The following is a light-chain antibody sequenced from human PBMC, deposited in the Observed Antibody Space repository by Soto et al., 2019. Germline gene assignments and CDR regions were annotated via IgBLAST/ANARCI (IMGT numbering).Light chain of an antibody. CDR3: QQYNNGPRT. CDR2: GAS. CDR1: QSVGTN. J-gene: IGKJ1*01. Sequence: EVVMTQSPATLSVSPGERATLSCRASQSVGTNLAWYQQKPGQAPRPRIYGASTRATGVPARFSGSGSGTEFTLTISSLQSEDFAVYYCQQYNNGPRTFGQGTKVDVK. V-gene: IGKV3-15*01.